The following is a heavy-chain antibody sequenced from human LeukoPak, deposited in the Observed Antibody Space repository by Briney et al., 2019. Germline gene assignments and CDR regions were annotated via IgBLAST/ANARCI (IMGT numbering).Heavy chain of an antibody. D-gene: IGHD3-3*01. CDR2: IYYSGST. J-gene: IGHJ4*02. CDR3: ARGSTYYDFWSGYYPYYFDY. CDR1: GGSISSGDYY. V-gene: IGHV4-30-4*08. Sequence: SETLSLTCTVSGGSISSGDYYWSWIRHPPGKGLEWIGYIYYSGSTYYNPSLKSRVTISVDTSKNQFSLKLSSVTAADTAVYYCARGSTYYDFWSGYYPYYFDYWGQGTLVTVSS.